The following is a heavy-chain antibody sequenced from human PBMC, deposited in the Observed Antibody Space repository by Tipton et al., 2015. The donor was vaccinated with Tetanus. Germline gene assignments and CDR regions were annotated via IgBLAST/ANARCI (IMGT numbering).Heavy chain of an antibody. V-gene: IGHV4-34*01. CDR1: GGSFSGYY. J-gene: IGHJ3*02. CDR3: ARDDGGSPFDI. CDR2: INHSGST. Sequence: TLSLTCAVYGGSFSGYYWSWIRQPPGKGLEWIGEINHSGSTNYNPSLKSRVTISVDTSKNQFSLNLNSVTAADTAVYYCARDDGGSPFDIWGQGTMVTVSS. D-gene: IGHD4-23*01.